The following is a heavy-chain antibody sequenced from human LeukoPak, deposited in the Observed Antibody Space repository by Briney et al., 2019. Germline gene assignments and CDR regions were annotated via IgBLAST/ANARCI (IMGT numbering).Heavy chain of an antibody. V-gene: IGHV4-39*07. CDR1: GGSISSSSYY. J-gene: IGHJ4*02. CDR2: IYYSGST. CDR3: AREGDYDSSGYSILN. D-gene: IGHD3-22*01. Sequence: SETLSLTCTVSGGSISSSSYYWGWIRRPPGKGLEWIGSIYYSGSTYYNPSLKSRVTISVDTSKNQFSLKLSSVTAADTAVYYCAREGDYDSSGYSILNWGRGTLVTVSS.